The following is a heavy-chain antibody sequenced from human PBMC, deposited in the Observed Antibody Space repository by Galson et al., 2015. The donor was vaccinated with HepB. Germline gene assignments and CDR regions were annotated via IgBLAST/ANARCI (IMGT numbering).Heavy chain of an antibody. CDR3: ARDKRESDCTGGVCPYYYYYYYMDV. Sequence: SVKVSCKASGYTFTGYYMHWVRQAPGQGLEWMGRINPNSGGTNYAQKFQGRVTMTRDTSISTAYMELSRLRSDDTAVYYCARDKRESDCTGGVCPYYYYYYYMDVWGKGTTVTVSS. D-gene: IGHD2-8*02. V-gene: IGHV1-2*06. J-gene: IGHJ6*03. CDR1: GYTFTGYY. CDR2: INPNSGGT.